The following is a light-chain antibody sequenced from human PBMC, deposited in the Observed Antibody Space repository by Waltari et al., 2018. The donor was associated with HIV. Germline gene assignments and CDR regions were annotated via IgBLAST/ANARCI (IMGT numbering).Light chain of an antibody. V-gene: IGLV1-40*01. CDR3: QSYDTRLCGSV. CDR2: CDN. CDR1: SSNIGARAHFD. J-gene: IGLJ3*02. Sequence: QSVLTQPPSVSGAPGQTVTIPCTGSSSNIGARAHFDVHWYQQLPGTAPKLPIYCDNNRPPGVPDRFSASKSGASASLVITVLQSEDEADYYCQSYDTRLCGSVFGGGTKLTVL.